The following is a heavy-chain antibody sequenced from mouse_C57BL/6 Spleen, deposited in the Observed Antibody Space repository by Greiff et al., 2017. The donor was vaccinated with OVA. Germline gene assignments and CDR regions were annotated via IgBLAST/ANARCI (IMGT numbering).Heavy chain of an antibody. CDR1: GYTFTSYW. V-gene: IGHV1-50*01. D-gene: IGHD2-3*01. Sequence: QVQLQQPGAELVKPGASVKLSCKASGYTFTSYWMQWVKQRPGQGLEWIGEIDPSDSYTNYNQKFKGKATLTVDTSSSTAYMQLSSLTSEDSAVYYCASPYDGDAMDYWGQGTSVTVSS. CDR2: IDPSDSYT. CDR3: ASPYDGDAMDY. J-gene: IGHJ4*01.